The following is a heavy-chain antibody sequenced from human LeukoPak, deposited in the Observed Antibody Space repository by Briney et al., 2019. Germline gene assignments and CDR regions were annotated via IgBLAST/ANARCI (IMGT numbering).Heavy chain of an antibody. CDR2: ISGSGGNT. D-gene: IGHD3-3*01. CDR3: AKDQVLRFLEWLSPLDY. CDR1: GFTFSSYA. Sequence: GGSLRLSCAASGFTFSSYAMSWVRQAPGKGLEWVSAISGSGGNTYYADSVKGRFTISRDNSKNTLYLQMNSLRAEDTAVYYCAKDQVLRFLEWLSPLDYWGQGTLVTVSS. V-gene: IGHV3-23*01. J-gene: IGHJ4*02.